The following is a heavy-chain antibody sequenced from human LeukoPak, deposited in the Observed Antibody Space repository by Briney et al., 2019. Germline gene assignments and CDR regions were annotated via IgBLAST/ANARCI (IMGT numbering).Heavy chain of an antibody. CDR3: ARGALYYDILTGYHSDY. V-gene: IGHV3-20*04. CDR2: INWSGGST. D-gene: IGHD3-9*01. J-gene: IGHJ4*02. Sequence: GGSLRLSCAASRFTFDDYGMSWVRQAPGKGLEWVSGINWSGGSTAYADSVKGRFTISRDNAKNSLYLQMNSLRAEDTALYYCARGALYYDILTGYHSDYWGQGTLVTVSS. CDR1: RFTFDDYG.